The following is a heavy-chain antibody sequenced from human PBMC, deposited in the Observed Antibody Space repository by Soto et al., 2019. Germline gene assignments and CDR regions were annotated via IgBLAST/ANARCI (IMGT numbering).Heavy chain of an antibody. Sequence: ASVKVSCKASGYTFTGYYMHWVRQAPGQGLEWMGWINPNSGGTNYAQKFQGWVTMTRDTSISTAYMELSRLRSDDTALYYCARDLFSSSWHHYYYYGMDVWGQGTTVTVSS. CDR3: ARDLFSSSWHHYYYYGMDV. CDR1: GYTFTGYY. J-gene: IGHJ6*02. D-gene: IGHD6-13*01. V-gene: IGHV1-2*04. CDR2: INPNSGGT.